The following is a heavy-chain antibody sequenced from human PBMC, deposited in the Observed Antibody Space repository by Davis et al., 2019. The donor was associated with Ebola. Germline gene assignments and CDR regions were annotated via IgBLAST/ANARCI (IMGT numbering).Heavy chain of an antibody. CDR2: IVVGSGNT. J-gene: IGHJ5*02. Sequence: SVKVSCKASGFTFTSSAMQWVRQARGQRLEWIGWIVVGSGNTNYAQKFQERVTITRDTSISTAYMELSRLRSDDTAVYYCARDPSALFDWLLGGWFDPWGQGTLVTVSS. V-gene: IGHV1-58*02. CDR3: ARDPSALFDWLLGGWFDP. CDR1: GFTFTSSA. D-gene: IGHD3-9*01.